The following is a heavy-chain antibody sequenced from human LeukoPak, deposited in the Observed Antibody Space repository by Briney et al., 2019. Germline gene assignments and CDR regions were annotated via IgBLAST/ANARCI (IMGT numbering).Heavy chain of an antibody. Sequence: GGSLRLSCAASGFTFSSYGMHWVRQAPGKGLEWVAFIRYDGSNKYYADSVKGRFTISRDNSKNTLYLQMNSLRAEDTAVYYCAKEAYDFWSGYYLYYYYYYMDVWGKGTTVTVSS. J-gene: IGHJ6*03. V-gene: IGHV3-30*02. CDR3: AKEAYDFWSGYYLYYYYYYMDV. CDR1: GFTFSSYG. CDR2: IRYDGSNK. D-gene: IGHD3-3*01.